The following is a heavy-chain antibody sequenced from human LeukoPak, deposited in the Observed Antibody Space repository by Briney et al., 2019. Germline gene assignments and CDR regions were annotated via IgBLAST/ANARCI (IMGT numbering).Heavy chain of an antibody. D-gene: IGHD1-14*01. CDR2: IKQDGSEK. Sequence: GGSLRLSCAASGFTFSSYLMSWVRQAPGKGLEWVANIKQDGSEKYYVDSVKGRFTISRDNAKNSLYLQMNSLRAEDTALYHCARVFYYYGMDVWGQGTTVTVSS. V-gene: IGHV3-7*03. J-gene: IGHJ6*02. CDR3: ARVFYYYGMDV. CDR1: GFTFSSYL.